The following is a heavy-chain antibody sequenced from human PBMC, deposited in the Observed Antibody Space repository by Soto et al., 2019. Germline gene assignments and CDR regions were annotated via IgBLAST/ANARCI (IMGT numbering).Heavy chain of an antibody. CDR2: IIPRSGTS. J-gene: IGHJ4*02. V-gene: IGHV1-69*13. Sequence: SVKVSCKASGDTFSTYTITWVRQAPGQGLEWMGGIIPRSGTSNYAQKFQGRVTITADESTSTAYMELSSLRSEDTAVYYCAKAISDYYAPFDFWGQGTLVTVSS. CDR3: AKAISDYYAPFDF. D-gene: IGHD3-22*01. CDR1: GDTFSTYT.